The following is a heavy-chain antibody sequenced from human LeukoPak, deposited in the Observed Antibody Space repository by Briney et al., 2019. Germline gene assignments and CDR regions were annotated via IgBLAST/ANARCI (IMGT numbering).Heavy chain of an antibody. J-gene: IGHJ3*02. CDR1: GGSISSSSYY. CDR3: ARDLTYYDILTGYYHDAFDI. D-gene: IGHD3-9*01. CDR2: IYYSGST. V-gene: IGHV4-39*07. Sequence: PSETLSLTCTASGGSISSSSYYWGWIRQPPGKGLEWIGSIYYSGSTYYNPSLKSRVTISVDTSKNQFSLKLSSVTAADTAVYYCARDLTYYDILTGYYHDAFDIWGQGTMVTVSS.